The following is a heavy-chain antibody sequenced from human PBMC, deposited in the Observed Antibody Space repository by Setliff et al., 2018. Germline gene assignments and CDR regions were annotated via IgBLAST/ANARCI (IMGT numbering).Heavy chain of an antibody. J-gene: IGHJ2*01. CDR3: ARGTKTMVINYWYFDV. D-gene: IGHD4-17*01. CDR2: INHSGST. V-gene: IGHV4-34*01. CDR1: GESFSESFSGYY. Sequence: SETLSLTCAVYGESFSESFSGYYWNWIRQPPGKGLEWIGEINHSGSTNFHPSLKSRVAISVDPSKNQFYLNLRSVTAADTAVYFCARGTKTMVINYWYFDVWGRGTPVTVSS.